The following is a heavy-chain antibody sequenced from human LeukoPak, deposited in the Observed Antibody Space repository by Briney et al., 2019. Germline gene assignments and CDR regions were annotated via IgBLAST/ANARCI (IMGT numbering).Heavy chain of an antibody. J-gene: IGHJ1*01. CDR1: GFTFSTFA. CDR2: ISDDGRNT. V-gene: IGHV3-23*01. CDR3: AKYVKEWLVRGDFQH. Sequence: GGSLRLSCAASGFTFSTFAMTWVRQAPGKGLEWVSTISDDGRNTYYVDSVKGRFTISRDNSKNTLYLQMNSLRAEDTAVYYCAKYVKEWLVRGDFQHWGQGTLVTVSS. D-gene: IGHD6-19*01.